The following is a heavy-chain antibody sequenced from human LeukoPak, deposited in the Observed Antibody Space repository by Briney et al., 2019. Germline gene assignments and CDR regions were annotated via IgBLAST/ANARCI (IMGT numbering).Heavy chain of an antibody. CDR1: GFTVSSYS. CDR2: ISSSSSYI. J-gene: IGHJ4*02. D-gene: IGHD6-13*01. V-gene: IGHV3-21*01. Sequence: GGSQRLSCAASGFTVSSYSMNWVRQAPGKGLEWVSSISSSSSYIYYADSVKGRYTISRDNAKNSLYLQMNSLRAEETAVYYCATLYSSRSLNFDYWGREPWSPSPQ. CDR3: ATLYSSRSLNFDY.